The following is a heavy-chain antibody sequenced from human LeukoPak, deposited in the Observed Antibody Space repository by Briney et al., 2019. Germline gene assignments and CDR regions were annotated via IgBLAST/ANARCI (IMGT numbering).Heavy chain of an antibody. Sequence: PGGSLRLSCAASGFTFSSYAMGWVRQAPGKGLEWVSAISGSGGSTYYADSVKGRFTISRDNSKNTLYLQMNSLRAEDTAVYYCAKLPSYYYGSGSFVDAFDIWGQGTMVTVSS. J-gene: IGHJ3*02. CDR1: GFTFSSYA. CDR3: AKLPSYYYGSGSFVDAFDI. V-gene: IGHV3-23*01. D-gene: IGHD3-10*01. CDR2: ISGSGGST.